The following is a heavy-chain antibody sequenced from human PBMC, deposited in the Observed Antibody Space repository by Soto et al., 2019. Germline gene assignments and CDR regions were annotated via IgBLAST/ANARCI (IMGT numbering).Heavy chain of an antibody. J-gene: IGHJ6*04. Sequence: GESLKISCKGSGYSFTSYWIGWVRQMPGKGLEWMGIIYPGDSDTRYSPSFQGQVTISADKSISTAYLQWSSLKASDTAMYYCARFKCGYSYPRYYVMDVWGKGTTVTVSS. CDR3: ARFKCGYSYPRYYVMDV. CDR1: GYSFTSYW. D-gene: IGHD5-18*01. V-gene: IGHV5-51*01. CDR2: IYPGDSDT.